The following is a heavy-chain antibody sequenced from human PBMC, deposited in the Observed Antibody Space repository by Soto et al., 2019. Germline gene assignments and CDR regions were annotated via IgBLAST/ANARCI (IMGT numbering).Heavy chain of an antibody. CDR1: GDTFTSYD. D-gene: IGHD2-2*01. V-gene: IGHV1-8*01. J-gene: IGHJ6*02. CDR3: ARYRSSTSCDGMAV. CDR2: MNPNSGNT. Sequence: GASVEVCCKASGDTFTSYDINWVRQATGQGLEWMGWMNPNSGNTGYAQKFQGRVTMTRNTSISTAYMELSSLRSEDTAVYYCARYRSSTSCDGMAVWGQGTTVTVSS.